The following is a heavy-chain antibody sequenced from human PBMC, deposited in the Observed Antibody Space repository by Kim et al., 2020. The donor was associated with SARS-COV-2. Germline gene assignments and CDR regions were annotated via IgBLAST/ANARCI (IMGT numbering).Heavy chain of an antibody. Sequence: YANSVKGRFTISGDNSTNTLYRQRNSLKAEDTAVYYCAKDGLYSSGWFDFWGQGALVTVSP. D-gene: IGHD6-25*01. J-gene: IGHJ4*02. CDR3: AKDGLYSSGWFDF. V-gene: IGHV3-23*01.